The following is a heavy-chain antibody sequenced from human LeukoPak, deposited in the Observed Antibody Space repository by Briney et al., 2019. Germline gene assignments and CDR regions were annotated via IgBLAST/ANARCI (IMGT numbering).Heavy chain of an antibody. J-gene: IGHJ4*02. V-gene: IGHV1-46*01. Sequence: GASVKVSCKSSGYTFTNYYVHWGRQAPGQGLEWMGIINPSGGSTTYAQKFQGRVTMTRDTSTSTVYMELSSLRSEDTAVYYCARGLDSSGYYQYWGQGTLVTVSS. CDR1: GYTFTNYY. CDR3: ARGLDSSGYYQY. CDR2: INPSGGST. D-gene: IGHD3-22*01.